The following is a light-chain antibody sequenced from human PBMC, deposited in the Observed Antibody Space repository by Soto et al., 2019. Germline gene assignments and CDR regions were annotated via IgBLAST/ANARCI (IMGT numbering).Light chain of an antibody. CDR3: HQRNK. J-gene: IGKJ5*01. CDR1: QFLSSY. Sequence: VVLTQAPASLSLAPGERATLSCRASQFLSSYLAWYQKKPGQPPRILIYDTSNRATGIPARFSGSRSGTDFTLTISSLEHEDFGVYFCHQRNKFGQGTRLEIK. CDR2: DTS. V-gene: IGKV3-11*01.